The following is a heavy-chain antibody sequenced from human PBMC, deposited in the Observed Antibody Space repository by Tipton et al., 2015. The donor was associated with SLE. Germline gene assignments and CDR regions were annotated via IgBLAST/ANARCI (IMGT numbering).Heavy chain of an antibody. V-gene: IGHV4-34*01. D-gene: IGHD3-10*01. CDR3: ARGAKERITLVRVRPYYFDY. CDR2: INHSGST. CDR1: GGSFSGYY. Sequence: LRLSCAVYGGSFSGYYWSWIRQPPGKGLEWIGEINHSGSTNYNPSLKSRVTISVDTSKNQLSLKLTSVTAADTAVYYCARGAKERITLVRVRPYYFDYWGQGSLVTVSS. J-gene: IGHJ4*03.